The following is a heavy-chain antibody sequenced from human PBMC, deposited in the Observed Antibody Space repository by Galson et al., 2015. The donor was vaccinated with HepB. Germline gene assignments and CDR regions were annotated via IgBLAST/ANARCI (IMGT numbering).Heavy chain of an antibody. CDR2: TYYRSKWYT. Sequence: CAISGDSVSSNSAAWNWIRQSPSRGLEWLGRTYYRSKWYTDYALSVKSRITVNPDTSKNQFSLQLNSVTPEDTAVYYCAKSSGLIDYWGQGTLVTVSS. CDR3: AKSSGLIDY. D-gene: IGHD3/OR15-3a*01. CDR1: GDSVSSNSAA. J-gene: IGHJ4*02. V-gene: IGHV6-1*01.